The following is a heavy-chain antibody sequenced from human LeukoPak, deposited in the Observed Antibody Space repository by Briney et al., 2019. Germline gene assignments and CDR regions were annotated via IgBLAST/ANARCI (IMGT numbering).Heavy chain of an antibody. V-gene: IGHV3-21*01. J-gene: IGHJ4*02. CDR1: GFTFSSYS. Sequence: GGSLRLSCIVSGFTFSSYSMNWVRQAPGKGLEWVSSISSSSSYIYYADSVKGRFTIFRDNAKNSLYLQMNSLRAEDTAVYYCATQYQLLAFDYWGQGTLVTVSS. CDR3: ATQYQLLAFDY. D-gene: IGHD2-2*01. CDR2: ISSSSSYI.